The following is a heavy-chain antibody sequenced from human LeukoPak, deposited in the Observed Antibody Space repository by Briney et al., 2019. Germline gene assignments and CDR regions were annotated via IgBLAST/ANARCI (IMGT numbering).Heavy chain of an antibody. V-gene: IGHV1-46*01. Sequence: ASVKVSCKASGYTFTSYYMHWVRQAPGQGLEWMGIINPSGGSTSYAQKFQGRVTMTRDTSTSTVYMELSSLRSEDTAVYYCARGGYYDILTGYYKNWFDPWGQGTLVTVSS. CDR3: ARGGYYDILTGYYKNWFDP. D-gene: IGHD3-9*01. CDR1: GYTFTSYY. J-gene: IGHJ5*02. CDR2: INPSGGST.